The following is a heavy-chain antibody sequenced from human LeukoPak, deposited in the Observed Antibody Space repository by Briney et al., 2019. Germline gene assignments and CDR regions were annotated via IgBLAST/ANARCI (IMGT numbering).Heavy chain of an antibody. J-gene: IGHJ4*02. CDR2: IYYSGST. Sequence: SETLSLTCTVSGGSISSYYWSWIRQPPGKGLEWIGYIYYSGSTNYNPSLKGRVTISVDTSKNQFSLKLSSVTAADTAVYYCARVRGVYYFDYWGQGTLVTVSS. V-gene: IGHV4-59*01. D-gene: IGHD3-10*01. CDR1: GGSISSYY. CDR3: ARVRGVYYFDY.